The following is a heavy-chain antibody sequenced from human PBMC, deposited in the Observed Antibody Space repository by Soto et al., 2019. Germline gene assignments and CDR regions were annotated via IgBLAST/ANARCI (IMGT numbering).Heavy chain of an antibody. V-gene: IGHV3-23*01. Sequence: EVHLLESAGGLVQPGGSLRLSCVASGFTFSSYAMSWVRQAPQKGLEWVSTLTRSATTVYAASVRGRFTISRDNSKNTLYLQMDSLRAEDTAVYYCVREFTPGSPNYDYWGLGTLVTVSS. CDR2: LTRSATT. D-gene: IGHD1-26*01. CDR3: VREFTPGSPNYDY. J-gene: IGHJ4*02. CDR1: GFTFSSYA.